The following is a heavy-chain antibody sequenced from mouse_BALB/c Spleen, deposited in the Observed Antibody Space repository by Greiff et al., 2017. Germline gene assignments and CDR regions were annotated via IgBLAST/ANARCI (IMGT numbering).Heavy chain of an antibody. CDR1: GYTFTDYE. J-gene: IGHJ3*01. Sequence: QVQLQQSGAELVRPGASVTLSCKASGYTFTDYEMHWVKQTPVHGLEWIGAIDPETGGTAYNQKFKGKATLTADKSSSTAYMELRSLTSEDSAVYYCTRVGYGAWFADWGQGTLVTVSA. D-gene: IGHD3-1*01. V-gene: IGHV1-15*01. CDR3: TRVGYGAWFAD. CDR2: IDPETGGT.